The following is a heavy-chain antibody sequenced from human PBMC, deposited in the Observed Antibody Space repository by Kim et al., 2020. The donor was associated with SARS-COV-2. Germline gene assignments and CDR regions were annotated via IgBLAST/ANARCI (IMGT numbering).Heavy chain of an antibody. Sequence: SETLSLTCTVSGAFFNTYYWSWIRQPPGKGLEWIGHIYDSGRTNYHPSLKSRVTISSDTSKSQFSLRLTYVTAADTAVYYCARRNRDSWYYFDYWGRGTL. J-gene: IGHJ4*02. V-gene: IGHV4-59*01. CDR1: GAFFNTYY. D-gene: IGHD6-13*01. CDR2: IYDSGRT. CDR3: ARRNRDSWYYFDY.